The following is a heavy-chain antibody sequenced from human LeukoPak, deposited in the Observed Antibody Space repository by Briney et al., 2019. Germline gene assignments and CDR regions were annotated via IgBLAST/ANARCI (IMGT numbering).Heavy chain of an antibody. J-gene: IGHJ4*02. V-gene: IGHV1-2*02. D-gene: IGHD1-26*01. CDR2: INPNSGGT. Sequence: ASVKVSCKASGYTFTGYYMHWVRQAPGQGLEWMGWINPNSGGTNYAQKFQGRVTMTRDTSISTAYMELSRLRSDDTAVYYCAREGRVGATTVADYFDYWGQGTLVTVSS. CDR3: AREGRVGATTVADYFDY. CDR1: GYTFTGYY.